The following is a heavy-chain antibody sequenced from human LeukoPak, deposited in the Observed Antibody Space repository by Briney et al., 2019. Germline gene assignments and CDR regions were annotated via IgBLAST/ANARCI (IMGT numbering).Heavy chain of an antibody. D-gene: IGHD2-21*01. CDR2: IYWNDEK. CDR3: AHTQYSFDCGGVDDAFGI. J-gene: IGHJ3*02. Sequence: QTLTLTCTLSGLSLSTSGVGVGWIRQPPGKALEWLALIYWNDEKRYSPSLKSRLTITKDTSKIQVVLAMTNVDPVDTATYYCAHTQYSFDCGGVDDAFGIWGQGTMVTVSS. CDR1: GLSLSTSGVG. V-gene: IGHV2-5*01.